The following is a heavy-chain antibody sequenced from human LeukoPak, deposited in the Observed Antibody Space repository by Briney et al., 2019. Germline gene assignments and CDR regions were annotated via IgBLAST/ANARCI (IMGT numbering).Heavy chain of an antibody. CDR3: ARVGYSYGTEGYFDY. V-gene: IGHV3-11*01. D-gene: IGHD5-18*01. J-gene: IGHJ4*02. CDR1: GFTFSSYA. CDR2: ISSSGSTK. Sequence: PGGSLRLSCAASGFTFSSYAMSWIRQAPGKGLEWVSYISSSGSTKQYADSVKGRFTISRDNAKNSVYLQMNSLRVEDTAVYYCARVGYSYGTEGYFDYWGQGTLVTVSS.